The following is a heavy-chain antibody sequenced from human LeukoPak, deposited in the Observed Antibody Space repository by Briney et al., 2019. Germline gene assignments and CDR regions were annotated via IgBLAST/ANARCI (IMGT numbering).Heavy chain of an antibody. Sequence: SVKVSCKASGYTFTSYYMHWVRQAPGQGLEWMGRIIPILGIANYAQKFQGRVTITADKSTSTAYMELSSLRSEDTAVYYCASSSDCSSTSCRDYWGQGTLVTVSS. V-gene: IGHV1-69*02. D-gene: IGHD2-2*01. CDR3: ASSSDCSSTSCRDY. CDR2: IIPILGIA. J-gene: IGHJ4*02. CDR1: GYTFTSYY.